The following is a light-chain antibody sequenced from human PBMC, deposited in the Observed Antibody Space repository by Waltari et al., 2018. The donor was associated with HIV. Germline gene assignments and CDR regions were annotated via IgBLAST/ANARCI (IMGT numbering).Light chain of an antibody. CDR3: QKYNSAPLT. V-gene: IGKV1-27*01. Sequence: DIQMTQSPSSLSASVGDRVTITCRASQGIGNSLAWYQQKPGKVPTILIYAASTLQSGVPSRFSGSGSGTDFTLTISSLQPEDFATYYCQKYNSAPLTFGPGTKVDVK. CDR1: QGIGNS. J-gene: IGKJ3*01. CDR2: AAS.